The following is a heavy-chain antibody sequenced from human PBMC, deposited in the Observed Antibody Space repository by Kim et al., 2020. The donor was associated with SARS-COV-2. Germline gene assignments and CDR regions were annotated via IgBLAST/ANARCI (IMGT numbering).Heavy chain of an antibody. Sequence: ASVKVSCKASGYTFTGYYMHWVRQAPGQGLEWMGWINPNSGGTNYAQKFQGRVTMTRDTSISTAYMELSRLRSDDTAVYYCARPSGGSYYNDAFDIWGQGTMVTVSS. CDR3: ARPSGGSYYNDAFDI. V-gene: IGHV1-2*02. CDR2: INPNSGGT. CDR1: GYTFTGYY. J-gene: IGHJ3*02. D-gene: IGHD1-26*01.